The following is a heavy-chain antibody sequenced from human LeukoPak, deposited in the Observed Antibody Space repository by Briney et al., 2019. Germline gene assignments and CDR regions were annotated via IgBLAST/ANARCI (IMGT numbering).Heavy chain of an antibody. CDR2: ISFDGTNK. V-gene: IGHV3-30*04. CDR1: GVSLINYA. Sequence: SGRSLRLSCTASGVSLINYAMHWVCRPPGRGMEWVAVISFDGTNKYYGDSVEGRFSVSRDNSKNTLYLQMNSLRPDDTAMYYCPIDYGDHEPIDYWGQGTLVTVSS. D-gene: IGHD4-17*01. CDR3: PIDYGDHEPIDY. J-gene: IGHJ4*02.